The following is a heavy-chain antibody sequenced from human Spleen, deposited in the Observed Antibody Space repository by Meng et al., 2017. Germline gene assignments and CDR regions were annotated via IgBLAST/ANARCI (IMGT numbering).Heavy chain of an antibody. CDR3: VRSSGWVRTGFDP. Sequence: QPQLQESGPGLVKPSEALSLTCSASGGSISTIGYYWGWIRQPPGKGLEWIGSIGHSGTTYYTPSLRRRVTVSIDTSKNQFSLEVTSVTAADTAVYYCVRSSGWVRTGFDPWGQGTLVTVSS. V-gene: IGHV4-39*01. J-gene: IGHJ5*02. CDR2: IGHSGTT. D-gene: IGHD6-19*01. CDR1: GGSISTIGYY.